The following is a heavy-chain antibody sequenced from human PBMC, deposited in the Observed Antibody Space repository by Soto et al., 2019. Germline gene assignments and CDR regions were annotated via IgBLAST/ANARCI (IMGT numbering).Heavy chain of an antibody. V-gene: IGHV5-51*01. Sequence: GESLKISCKGSGYRFASNWIGWVRQLPGKGLEWMGIIYPHDSEPKYSPSFQGQVTISVDKSISTAYLQWSGLKAADSAMYYCGAGGIFGVVEADNWLDPWGPGTLVTVSS. J-gene: IGHJ5*02. CDR3: GAGGIFGVVEADNWLDP. CDR2: IYPHDSEP. CDR1: GYRFASNW. D-gene: IGHD3-3*01.